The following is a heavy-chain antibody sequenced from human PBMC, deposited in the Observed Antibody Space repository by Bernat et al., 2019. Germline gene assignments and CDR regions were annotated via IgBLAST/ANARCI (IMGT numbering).Heavy chain of an antibody. Sequence: EVQLVESGGDLVQPGGSLRLSCAVSGFPVSDHYMEWFRQAPGKGLEWVGCSRDKSQRHPKKYAASVQGRFTISREDSKNSLYLQMNSLKTEDTAVYYCARDMSGSGWRIDYWGQGTLVTVSS. D-gene: IGHD6-19*01. CDR1: GFPVSDHY. CDR3: ARDMSGSGWRIDY. CDR2: SRDKSQRHPK. J-gene: IGHJ4*02. V-gene: IGHV3-72*01.